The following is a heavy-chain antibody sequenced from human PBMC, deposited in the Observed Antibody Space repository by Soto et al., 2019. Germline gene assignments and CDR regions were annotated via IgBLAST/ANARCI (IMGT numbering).Heavy chain of an antibody. Sequence: QPGGSLRLSCAASGFTFSSYAISWVRQAPGKGLQWVSTIRISGGGAYYADSVKGRFTISRDNSKNALYLQMNSLRAEDTAVYYCAKDVGVVDYDFWGDPQLRGDYFEYWGQGTLVTVSS. CDR3: AKDVGVVDYDFWGDPQLRGDYFEY. J-gene: IGHJ4*02. CDR1: GFTFSSYA. V-gene: IGHV3-23*01. D-gene: IGHD3-3*01. CDR2: IRISGGGA.